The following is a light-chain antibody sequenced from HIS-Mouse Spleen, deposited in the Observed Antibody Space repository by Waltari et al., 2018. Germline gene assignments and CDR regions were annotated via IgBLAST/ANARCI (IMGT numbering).Light chain of an antibody. CDR3: QQYNSYSRT. J-gene: IGKJ1*01. V-gene: IGKV1-5*03. CDR1: QSISSW. CDR2: KAS. Sequence: DIQMTQSPSTLSASVGDRVTITCRASQSISSWLAWYQQKPGKAPKLLSYKASSLESGFPSRFSGSGSGTEVTLTISSLQPDDFATYYCQQYNSYSRTFGQGTKVEIK.